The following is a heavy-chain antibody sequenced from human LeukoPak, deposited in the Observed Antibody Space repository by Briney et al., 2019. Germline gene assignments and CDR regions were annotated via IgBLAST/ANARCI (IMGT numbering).Heavy chain of an antibody. CDR3: AKGGAGGGYFPT. D-gene: IGHD3-16*01. CDR1: GFSFSDTT. J-gene: IGHJ1*01. V-gene: IGHV3-7*03. CDR2: MKEDGSDE. Sequence: GGSLRLSCVASGFSFSDTTMSWVRQAAGQGLEWVSRMKEDGSDENYVDSVKGRFTISRDNARNSLHLQMKSLRAEDTAVYFCAKGGAGGGYFPTWGQGILVIVSS.